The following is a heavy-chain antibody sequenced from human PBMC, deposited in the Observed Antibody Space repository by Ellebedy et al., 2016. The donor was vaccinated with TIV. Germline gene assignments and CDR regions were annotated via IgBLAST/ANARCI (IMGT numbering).Heavy chain of an antibody. D-gene: IGHD2-21*01. J-gene: IGHJ5*02. CDR3: ARDPGGGGDFGDNWFDP. V-gene: IGHV3-66*01. CDR2: LYPDAKT. CDR1: GFIFSNYA. Sequence: GGSLRLSCAASGFIFSNYAMSWVRQAPGKGLEWVSVLYPDAKTNYTDSVNGRFIVSRDSSKNTLYLQMNSLTAEDTAVYYCARDPGGGGDFGDNWFDPWGQGTRVTVSS.